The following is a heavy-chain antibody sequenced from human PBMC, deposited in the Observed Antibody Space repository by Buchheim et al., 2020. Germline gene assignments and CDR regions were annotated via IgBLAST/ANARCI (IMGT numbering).Heavy chain of an antibody. CDR1: KFTFSSRA. V-gene: IGHV3-23*01. CDR3: AKDQYSSSSIDYHGLDV. CDR2: IRGSGGST. Sequence: EVQLLESGGGLVQPGGSLRLSCAASKFTFSSRAMTWVRQAPGKGLEWVSAIRGSGGSTYYAGSVKGRFTISRDNSKNSLYLQMNSVRAEDTAVYYGAKDQYSSSSIDYHGLDVWGQGTT. J-gene: IGHJ6*02. D-gene: IGHD6-6*01.